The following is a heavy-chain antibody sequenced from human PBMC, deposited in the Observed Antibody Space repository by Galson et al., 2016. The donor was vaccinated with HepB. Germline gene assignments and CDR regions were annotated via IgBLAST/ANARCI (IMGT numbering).Heavy chain of an antibody. J-gene: IGHJ6*02. D-gene: IGHD3-10*01. CDR2: INPSSGTT. Sequence: SVKVSCKASGYTFINYYLHWVRQAPGQGLEWMGIINPSSGTTTYAVKFQGRVTMGRDTSTRTVYMELRSLRSDDTAIYYCARDRGVEEEDYSDSEGGPNYYYRGVDVWGQGTAVTVSS. CDR3: ARDRGVEEEDYSDSEGGPNYYYRGVDV. V-gene: IGHV1-46*01. CDR1: GYTFINYY.